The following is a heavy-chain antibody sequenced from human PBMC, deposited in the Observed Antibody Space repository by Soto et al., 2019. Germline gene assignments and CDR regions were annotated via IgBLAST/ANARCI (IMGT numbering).Heavy chain of an antibody. CDR2: ISGSGGST. J-gene: IGHJ4*02. V-gene: IGHV3-23*01. CDR3: ARTLYSYGTDY. Sequence: EVQLLESGGGLVQPGGSLRLSCAASGFTFSSYAMSWVRQAPGKGLEWVSAISGSGGSTYYADSVKGRFTISRDNSKNTRYLQMNSLRAEDTAVDYCARTLYSYGTDYWGQGTLVTVSS. D-gene: IGHD5-18*01. CDR1: GFTFSSYA.